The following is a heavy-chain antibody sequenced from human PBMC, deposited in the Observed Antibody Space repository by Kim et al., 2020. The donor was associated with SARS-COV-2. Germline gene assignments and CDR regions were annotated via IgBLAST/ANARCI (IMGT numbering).Heavy chain of an antibody. CDR1: GGSISSSSYY. CDR3: ASLGPDGFDY. V-gene: IGHV4-39*07. CDR2: IYYSGST. J-gene: IGHJ4*02. D-gene: IGHD3-16*01. Sequence: SETLSLTCTVSGGSISSSSYYWGWIRQPPGKGLEWIGSIYYSGSTYYNPSLKSRVTISVDTSKNQFSLKLSSVTAADTAVYYCASLGPDGFDYWGQGTLVTVSS.